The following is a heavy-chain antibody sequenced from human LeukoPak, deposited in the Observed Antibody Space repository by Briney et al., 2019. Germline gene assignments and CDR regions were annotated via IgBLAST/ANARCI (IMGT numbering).Heavy chain of an antibody. Sequence: PSQTLSLTCTVSGXSISSGGYYWSWIRQHPGKGLEWIGYIYYNGSTYYNPSLKSRVTISVDTSKNQFSLKLSSVTAADTAVYYCARGDIVVVTAIGSLDYWGRGTLVTVSS. CDR3: ARGDIVVVTAIGSLDY. V-gene: IGHV4-31*03. CDR2: IYYNGST. D-gene: IGHD2-21*02. CDR1: GXSISSGGYY. J-gene: IGHJ4*02.